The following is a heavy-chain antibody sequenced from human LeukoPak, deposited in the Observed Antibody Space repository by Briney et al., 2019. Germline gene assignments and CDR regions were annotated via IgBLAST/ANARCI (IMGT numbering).Heavy chain of an antibody. CDR2: IDSSGGYM. J-gene: IGHJ4*02. V-gene: IGHV3-21*01. Sequence: KSGGSLRLSCEASGFTFNTYSRNWARQAPGKGLEWVSSIDSSGGYMFYADSVKGRFTISRDNAKNSLYLQMNSLRAEDSAVYYCARVFIGAPEDYWGQGTLVTVSS. CDR1: GFTFNTYS. D-gene: IGHD1-14*01. CDR3: ARVFIGAPEDY.